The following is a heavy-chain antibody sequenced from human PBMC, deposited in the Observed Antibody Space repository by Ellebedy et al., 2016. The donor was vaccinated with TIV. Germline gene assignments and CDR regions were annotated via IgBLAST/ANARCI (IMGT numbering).Heavy chain of an antibody. CDR3: ARDERWLVLRN. CDR1: GGSISGFNW. Sequence: GSLRLSXAVSGGSISGFNWWSWVRQSPGKGLEWIAEIYENGSTDYNPALKSRVSISLDKSKNQFSLTLTSVTAADTAMYYCARDERWLVLRNWGQGTLATVSS. J-gene: IGHJ4*02. CDR2: IYENGST. V-gene: IGHV4-4*02. D-gene: IGHD4-23*01.